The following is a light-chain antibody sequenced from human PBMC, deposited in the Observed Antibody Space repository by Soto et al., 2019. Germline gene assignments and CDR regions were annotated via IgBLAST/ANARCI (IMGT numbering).Light chain of an antibody. V-gene: IGLV2-14*01. J-gene: IGLJ2*01. Sequence: QSVLTQPASVSGSPGQSITISCTGTSSDVGGYDYVSWYQQHPGKAPKLMIYDVSNRPSGVSNRFSGSKSGNTASLTISGLQAEDEADYYCNSYSTSSSRVLFGGGTKLTVL. CDR2: DVS. CDR3: NSYSTSSSRVL. CDR1: SSDVGGYDY.